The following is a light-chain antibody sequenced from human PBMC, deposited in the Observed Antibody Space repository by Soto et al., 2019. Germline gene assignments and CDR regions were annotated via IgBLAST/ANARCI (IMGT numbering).Light chain of an antibody. CDR1: QGISNF. CDR3: QKYNSAPWT. CDR2: AAS. V-gene: IGKV1-27*01. J-gene: IGKJ1*01. Sequence: DIQMTQSPSSLSASVGDRVTITCRASQGISNFLAWHQQKPGKVPKLLMYAASNLQSGVPSRFSGSGSGTDFTLTITSLQPEDVATYYCQKYNSAPWTFGQGTKVEIK.